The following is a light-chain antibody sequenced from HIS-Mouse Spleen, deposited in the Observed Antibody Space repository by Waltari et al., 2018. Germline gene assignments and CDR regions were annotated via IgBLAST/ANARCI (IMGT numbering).Light chain of an antibody. Sequence: EIVLTHSPAPLSLSPGERPTPSCRASQSVSSYLAWYQQKPGQAPRLLIYDASNRATGIPARFSGSGSGTDFTLTISSLEPEDFAVYYCQQRSNWPYTFGQGTKLEIK. V-gene: IGKV3-11*01. CDR2: DAS. J-gene: IGKJ2*01. CDR3: QQRSNWPYT. CDR1: QSVSSY.